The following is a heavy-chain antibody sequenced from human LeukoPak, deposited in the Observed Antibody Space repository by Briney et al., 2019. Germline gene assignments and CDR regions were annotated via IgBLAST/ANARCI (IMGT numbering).Heavy chain of an antibody. V-gene: IGHV3-33*01. CDR1: GFTFSNYG. CDR2: IWYDGSNK. D-gene: IGHD1-26*01. CDR3: ARDRRGGSYYYFDY. J-gene: IGHJ4*02. Sequence: GGSLRLSCAASGFTFSNYGMHWVRQAPGKGLERVAVIWYDGSNKYYGDSVKGRFTISRDNSKNTLYLQTNSLRAEDTAVYYCARDRRGGSYYYFDYWGQGTLVTVSS.